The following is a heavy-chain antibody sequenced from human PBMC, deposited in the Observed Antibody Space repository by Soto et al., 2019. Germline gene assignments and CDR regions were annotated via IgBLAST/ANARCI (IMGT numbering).Heavy chain of an antibody. V-gene: IGHV3-53*01. Sequence: EAQLVESGGGLIQPGGSLRLCCAASGFTVSDNYITWVRQAPGRGLEWVSLLYSGGRIYYADSVKGRFTISRDTSKKTLYLQMNSLRTEDTAVYYCARSDPGYAYGSNVWGQGTTVTVSS. CDR1: GFTVSDNY. CDR3: ARSDPGYAYGSNV. D-gene: IGHD5-18*01. J-gene: IGHJ6*02. CDR2: LYSGGRI.